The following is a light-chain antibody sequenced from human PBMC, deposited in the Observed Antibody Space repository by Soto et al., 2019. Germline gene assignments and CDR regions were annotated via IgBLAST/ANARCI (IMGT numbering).Light chain of an antibody. CDR1: QNIKTY. V-gene: IGKV1-39*01. CDR3: QQSFSSPPWT. Sequence: DIQMTQSPSSLSASVGDSVTITCRASQNIKTYLNWYQQKPGKDPNLLIYAASSLHSGVPSRFSGSGSGTDFTLSISSLQPEDFATYYCQQSFSSPPWTVGQGTKVDIK. J-gene: IGKJ1*01. CDR2: AAS.